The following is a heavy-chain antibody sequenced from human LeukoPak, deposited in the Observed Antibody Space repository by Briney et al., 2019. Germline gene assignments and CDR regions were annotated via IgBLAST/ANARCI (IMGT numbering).Heavy chain of an antibody. CDR3: ARDPPEMEAFDI. CDR2: IYYSGST. D-gene: IGHD1-14*01. J-gene: IGHJ3*02. V-gene: IGHV4-59*01. Sequence: SETLSLTCTVSGGSISSYYWSWIRQPPGKGLEWIGYIYYSGSTNYNPSLKSRVTISVDTSKNQFSLKLSSVTAADTAVYYCARDPPEMEAFDIWGQGTMVTVSS. CDR1: GGSISSYY.